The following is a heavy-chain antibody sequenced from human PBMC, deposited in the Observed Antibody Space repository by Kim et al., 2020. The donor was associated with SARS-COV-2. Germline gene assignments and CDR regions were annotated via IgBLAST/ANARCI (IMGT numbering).Heavy chain of an antibody. J-gene: IGHJ3*02. CDR3: ARDRTAPDRDDAFDI. Sequence: ASVKVSCKASGYTFTSYGISWVRQAPGQGLEWMGWISAYNGNTNYAQKLQGRVTMTTDTSTSTAYMELRSLRSDDTAVYYCARDRTAPDRDDAFDIWGQGTMVTVSS. CDR2: ISAYNGNT. CDR1: GYTFTSYG. V-gene: IGHV1-18*04. D-gene: IGHD3-22*01.